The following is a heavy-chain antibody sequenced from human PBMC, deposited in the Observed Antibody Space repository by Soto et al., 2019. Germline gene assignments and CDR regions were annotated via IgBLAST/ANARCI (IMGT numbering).Heavy chain of an antibody. CDR2: IIPIFGTA. V-gene: IGHV1-69*06. J-gene: IGHJ3*02. CDR1: GGTFSSYA. D-gene: IGHD4-4*01. Sequence: SVKVSCKASGGTFSSYAISWVRQAPGQGLEWMGGIIPIFGTANYAQKFQGRVTITADKSTSTAYMELSSLRSEDTAVYYCAREALQPARAFDIWGQGTMVTVSS. CDR3: AREALQPARAFDI.